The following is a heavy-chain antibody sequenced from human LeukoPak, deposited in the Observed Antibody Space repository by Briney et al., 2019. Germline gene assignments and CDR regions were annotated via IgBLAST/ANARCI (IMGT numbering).Heavy chain of an antibody. J-gene: IGHJ4*02. CDR2: ISDSGGRT. CDR3: AKDGEGITVAANVDY. D-gene: IGHD6-19*01. Sequence: GGSLRLSCAASGFTFSSYGMHWVRQAPGKGLEWVSTISDSGGRTYYADSVKGRFTISRDNSKNTLYLQMNSLRAEHTAVYYFAKDGEGITVAANVDYWGQGTLVTVSS. CDR1: GFTFSSYG. V-gene: IGHV3-23*01.